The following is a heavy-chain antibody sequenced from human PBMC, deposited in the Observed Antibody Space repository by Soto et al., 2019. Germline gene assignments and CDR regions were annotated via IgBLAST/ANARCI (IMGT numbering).Heavy chain of an antibody. CDR3: ARRPADSSGFDY. D-gene: IGHD2-2*01. CDR1: GGSISSSSYY. J-gene: IGHJ4*02. V-gene: IGHV4-39*01. CDR2: IYYSGST. Sequence: SETLSVTCTVSGGSISSSSYYWGWIRQPPGKGLEWIGSIYYSGSTYYNPSLKSRVTISVDTSKNQFSLKLSSVTAADTAVYYCARRPADSSGFDYWGQGTLVTVSS.